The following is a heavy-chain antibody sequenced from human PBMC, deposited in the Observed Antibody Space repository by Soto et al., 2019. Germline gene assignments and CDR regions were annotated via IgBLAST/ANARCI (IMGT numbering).Heavy chain of an antibody. CDR1: GGPVSSGSYY. Sequence: SETLSLTCTVSGGPVSSGSYYWSWIRQPPGKGLEWIGYIYYSGSTNYNPSLKSRVTISVDTSKNQFSLKLSSVTAADTAVYYCARTSYYDFWSGPNLMDYYYYGMDVWGQGTTVTVSS. D-gene: IGHD3-3*01. J-gene: IGHJ6*02. CDR3: ARTSYYDFWSGPNLMDYYYYGMDV. CDR2: IYYSGST. V-gene: IGHV4-61*01.